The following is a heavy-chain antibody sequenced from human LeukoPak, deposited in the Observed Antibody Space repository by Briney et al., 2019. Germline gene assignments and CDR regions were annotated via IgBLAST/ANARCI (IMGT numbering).Heavy chain of an antibody. D-gene: IGHD6-13*01. V-gene: IGHV3-48*04. CDR3: ARATFSSSGHSY. CDR2: ISNSGATI. CDR1: GFTFSSYS. Sequence: GGSLRLSCAASGFTFSSYSMNWVRQAPGKGLEWVSYISNSGATIYYADSVKGRFTISRDNAKSSLFLQMNSLRAEDTGVYYCARATFSSSGHSYWGQGTLVTVSS. J-gene: IGHJ4*02.